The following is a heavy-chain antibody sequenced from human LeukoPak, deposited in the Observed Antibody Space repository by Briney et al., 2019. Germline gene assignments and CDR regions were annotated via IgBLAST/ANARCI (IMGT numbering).Heavy chain of an antibody. CDR2: IYHSGST. V-gene: IGHV4-30-2*01. CDR1: GGSISSGGYS. J-gene: IGHJ3*02. D-gene: IGHD2-21*02. CDR3: ARHKLAYCGGDCYPYAFDI. Sequence: PSQTLSLTCAVSGGSISSGGYSWSWLRQPPGKGLEWIGYIYHSGSTYYNPSLKSRVTISVDRSKNQFSLKLSSVTAADTAVYYCARHKLAYCGGDCYPYAFDIWGQGTMVTVSS.